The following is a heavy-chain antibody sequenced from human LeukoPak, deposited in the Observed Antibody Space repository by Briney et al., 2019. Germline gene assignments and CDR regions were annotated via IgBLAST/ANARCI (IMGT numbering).Heavy chain of an antibody. CDR3: ARDLIAAENY. CDR2: ISSSGSTI. CDR1: GFTFSSYE. Sequence: GGSLRLSCAASGFTFSSYEMNWVRQAPGKGLEWVSYISSSGSTIYYADSVKGRFTISRDNSKNTLYLQMGSLRAEDMAVYYCARDLIAAENYWGQGTLVTVSS. J-gene: IGHJ4*02. D-gene: IGHD6-25*01. V-gene: IGHV3-48*03.